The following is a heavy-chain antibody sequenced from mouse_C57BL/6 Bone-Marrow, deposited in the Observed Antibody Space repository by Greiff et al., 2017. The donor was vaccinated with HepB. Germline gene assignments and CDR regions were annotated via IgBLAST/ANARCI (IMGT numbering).Heavy chain of an antibody. CDR1: GYTFTSYG. CDR3: ARKDYGSSLDY. J-gene: IGHJ2*01. V-gene: IGHV1-81*01. D-gene: IGHD1-1*01. CDR2: IYPRSGNT. Sequence: QVQLQQSGAELARPGASVKLSCKASGYTFTSYGISWVKQRTGQGLEWIGEIYPRSGNTYYNEKFKGKATLTADKSSSTAYMELRSLTSEDSSVYVCARKDYGSSLDYWGQGTTLTVSS.